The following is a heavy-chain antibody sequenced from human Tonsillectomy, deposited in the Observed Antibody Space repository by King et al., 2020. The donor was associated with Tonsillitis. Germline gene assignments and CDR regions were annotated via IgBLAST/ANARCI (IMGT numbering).Heavy chain of an antibody. CDR3: ARYRGVEY. D-gene: IGHD3-10*01. V-gene: IGHV3-7*01. Sequence: QLVESGGGLVQPGGSLRLSCAASGFTFSRYWMSWVRQVPGTGLEWVANIKEDGSEENYVDFVKGRFTISRDNAKNSLYLKMNSLRAEDTAVYYCARYRGVEYWGQGVLVTVSS. CDR2: IKEDGSEE. J-gene: IGHJ4*02. CDR1: GFTFSRYW.